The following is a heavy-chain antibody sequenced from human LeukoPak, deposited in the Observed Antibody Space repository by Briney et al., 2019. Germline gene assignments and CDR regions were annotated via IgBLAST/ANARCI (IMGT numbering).Heavy chain of an antibody. J-gene: IGHJ6*03. D-gene: IGHD3-10*01. CDR2: INPSGGST. Sequence: ASVKVSCKASGYTFTSYDINWVRQAPGQGLEWMGIINPSGGSTSYAQKFQGRVTMTRDMSTSTVYMELSSLRSEDTAVYYCARAAFENYYYYYYMDVWGKGTTVTVSS. V-gene: IGHV1-46*01. CDR3: ARAAFENYYYYYYMDV. CDR1: GYTFTSYD.